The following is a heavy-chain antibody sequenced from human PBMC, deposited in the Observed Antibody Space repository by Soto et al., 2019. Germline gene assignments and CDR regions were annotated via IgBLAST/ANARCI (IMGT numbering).Heavy chain of an antibody. Sequence: GSLRLSCAASGFTFSSYAMSWVRQAPGKGLEWVSAISGSGGSTYYADSVKGRFTISRDNSKNTLYLQMNSLRAEDTAVYYCAKSRSAARLFDCWGQGTRVTVSS. CDR3: AKSRSAARLFDC. V-gene: IGHV3-23*01. D-gene: IGHD6-6*01. J-gene: IGHJ4*02. CDR1: GFTFSSYA. CDR2: ISGSGGST.